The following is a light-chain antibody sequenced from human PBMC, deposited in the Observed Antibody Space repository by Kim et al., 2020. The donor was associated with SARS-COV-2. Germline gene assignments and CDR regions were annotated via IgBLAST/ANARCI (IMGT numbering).Light chain of an antibody. J-gene: IGKJ3*01. CDR3: QKYNSAPRT. Sequence: DIQMTQSPSALSASVGDRVTITCRASQGIRNYLAWYQQKPGKVPRLLIYATSTLQSGVPSRFSGSGFGTDFTLAISSLQPEDVATYYWQKYNSAPRTFGPGTKVDIK. CDR1: QGIRNY. CDR2: ATS. V-gene: IGKV1-27*01.